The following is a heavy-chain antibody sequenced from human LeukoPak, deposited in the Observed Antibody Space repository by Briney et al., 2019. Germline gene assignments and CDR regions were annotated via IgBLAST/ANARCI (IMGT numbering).Heavy chain of an antibody. CDR1: GFTFSSYW. J-gene: IGHJ6*02. D-gene: IGHD6-13*01. V-gene: IGHV3-74*01. Sequence: GGSLRLSCAASGFTFSSYWMHWVRQAPGKGLVWVSRINSDGSSTSYADSVKGRFTISRDNAKNTLYLQMNSLRAEDTAVYYCARSKYSSSWYLYYSYYGMDVWGQGTTVTVSS. CDR2: INSDGSST. CDR3: ARSKYSSSWYLYYSYYGMDV.